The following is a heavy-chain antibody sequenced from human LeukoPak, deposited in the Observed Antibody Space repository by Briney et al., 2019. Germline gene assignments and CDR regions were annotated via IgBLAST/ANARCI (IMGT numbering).Heavy chain of an antibody. V-gene: IGHV3-30*04. D-gene: IGHD3-10*01. CDR1: GYTFSSYT. Sequence: GRSLTLSCAASGYTFSSYTMHWVRQAPGKGREGLAVISYDGSNKSYTDSVTGGFTISRDNSKNTLYLQLNSLRPEDTSVYYCARPGYGAGPGYFYGMDVWGQGTTV. J-gene: IGHJ6*02. CDR2: ISYDGSNK. CDR3: ARPGYGAGPGYFYGMDV.